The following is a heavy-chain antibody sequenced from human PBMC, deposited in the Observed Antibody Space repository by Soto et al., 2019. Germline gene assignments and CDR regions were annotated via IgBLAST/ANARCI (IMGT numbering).Heavy chain of an antibody. CDR3: ARGRRGYSYGLFDP. CDR2: IYYSGST. Sequence: KPSETLSLTCTVSGGSISSGGYYWSWIRQHPGKGLEWIGYIYYSGSTYYNPSLKSRVTISVDTSKNQFSLKLSSVTAADTAVYYCARGRRGYSYGLFDPWGQGTLVTVSS. J-gene: IGHJ5*02. D-gene: IGHD5-18*01. V-gene: IGHV4-31*03. CDR1: GGSISSGGYY.